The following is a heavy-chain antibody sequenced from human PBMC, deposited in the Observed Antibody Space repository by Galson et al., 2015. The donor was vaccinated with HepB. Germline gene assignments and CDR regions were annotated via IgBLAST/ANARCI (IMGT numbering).Heavy chain of an antibody. J-gene: IGHJ3*02. CDR1: GFTFTRSA. D-gene: IGHD6-25*01. Sequence: SCKASGFTFTRSAMQWVRQARGQRLEWIGWIVVGSGNTNYAQKFQERVTITRDISTTTAYMDLRSLTSDDTAIYYCARHFSSGWPLDSFDIWGQGTLVTVSS. V-gene: IGHV1-58*02. CDR3: ARHFSSGWPLDSFDI. CDR2: IVVGSGNT.